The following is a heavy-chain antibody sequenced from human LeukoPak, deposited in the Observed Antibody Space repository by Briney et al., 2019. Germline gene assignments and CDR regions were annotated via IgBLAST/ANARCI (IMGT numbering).Heavy chain of an antibody. CDR1: GYTFTSYA. CDR3: AAVYGSGSYGGYYYYGMDV. CDR2: INTNTGNP. J-gene: IGHJ6*02. D-gene: IGHD3-10*01. Sequence: ASVKVSCKASGYTFTSYAMNWVRQAPGQGLEWMGWINTNTGNPTYAQGFTGRFVFSLDTSVSTAYLQISSLKAEDTAVYYCAAVYGSGSYGGYYYYGMDVWGQGTTVTVSS. V-gene: IGHV7-4-1*02.